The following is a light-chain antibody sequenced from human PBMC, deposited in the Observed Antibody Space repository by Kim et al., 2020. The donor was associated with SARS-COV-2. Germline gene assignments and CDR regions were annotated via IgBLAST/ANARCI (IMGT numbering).Light chain of an antibody. CDR3: QQYNIYPLT. V-gene: IGKV1-16*01. CDR1: QGSSDY. J-gene: IGKJ4*01. CDR2: SAS. Sequence: ASVGDRVTITCRASQGSSDYLAWFQQKPGEAPKSLIFSASNLHHGVPSRFSGSGSGTDFTLTISSLQPEDFATYYCQQYNIYPLTFGGGTKVDIK.